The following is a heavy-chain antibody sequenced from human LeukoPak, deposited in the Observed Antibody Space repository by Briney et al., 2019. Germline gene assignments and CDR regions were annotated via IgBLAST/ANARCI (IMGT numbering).Heavy chain of an antibody. CDR1: GYTFINYG. CDR2: ISAYNGNT. Sequence: ASVKVSCKASGYTFINYGITWVRQAPGQGLEWMGWISAYNGNTNYAQKLQGRVTMTTDTSTSTAYMELRSLGAADTAVYYCARDEDRGDISHGYWGQGTLVTVSS. CDR3: ARDEDRGDISHGY. D-gene: IGHD3-9*01. J-gene: IGHJ4*02. V-gene: IGHV1-18*01.